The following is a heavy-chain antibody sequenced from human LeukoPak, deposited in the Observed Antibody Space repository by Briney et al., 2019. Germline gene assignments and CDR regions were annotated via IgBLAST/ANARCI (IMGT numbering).Heavy chain of an antibody. Sequence: GGSLRLSCAASGFTFSTYSMNWVRQAPGKGLEWVSTISGSGDNTYYADSVKGRFTISRDNSENTLYLQMNSLRAEDTAVYYCARVTYGSGTYGAFDYWGQGTLVTVSS. D-gene: IGHD3-10*01. CDR2: ISGSGDNT. J-gene: IGHJ4*02. V-gene: IGHV3-23*01. CDR1: GFTFSTYS. CDR3: ARVTYGSGTYGAFDY.